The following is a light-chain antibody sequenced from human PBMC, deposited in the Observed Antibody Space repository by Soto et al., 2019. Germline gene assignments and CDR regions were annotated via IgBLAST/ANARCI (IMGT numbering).Light chain of an antibody. CDR2: EVS. Sequence: QSALTQPPSASGSPGQSVTISCTGTSSDFGGYNYVSWYQQHPGKAPKLMIYEVSKRPSGVPDRFSGSKSGTTAPLTVSGLQAEDEADDYYSSYAGSDNYVVFGGGTKVTVL. CDR1: SSDFGGYNY. V-gene: IGLV2-8*01. CDR3: SSYAGSDNYVV. J-gene: IGLJ2*01.